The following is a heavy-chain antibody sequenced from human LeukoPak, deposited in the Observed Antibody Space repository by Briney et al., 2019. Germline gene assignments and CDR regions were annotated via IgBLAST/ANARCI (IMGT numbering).Heavy chain of an antibody. D-gene: IGHD2-15*01. CDR2: ISAYNGNT. CDR1: GYTFTSYG. Sequence: ASVKVSCKASGYTFTSYGISWVRQAPGQGLEWMGWISAYNGNTNYAQKLQGRVTVTTDTSTSTAYMELRSLRSDDTAVYYCARDSLLRTTRGYCSGGSCYWFDPWGQGTLVTVSS. V-gene: IGHV1-18*01. CDR3: ARDSLLRTTRGYCSGGSCYWFDP. J-gene: IGHJ5*02.